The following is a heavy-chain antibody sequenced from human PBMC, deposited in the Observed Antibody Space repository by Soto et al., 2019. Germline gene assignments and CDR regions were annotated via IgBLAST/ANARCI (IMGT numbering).Heavy chain of an antibody. V-gene: IGHV4-39*01. CDR3: ARHGSF. Sequence: SETLSLTCTVSNGSITTTSYNWRWIRQSPGKGLEWIGTIYYTASTSYNPSLKSRVTITVDTSKNQFSLKLASLTAADTAVYFCARHGSFWGQGTLVTVSS. CDR2: IYYTAST. D-gene: IGHD3-16*02. CDR1: NGSITTTSYN. J-gene: IGHJ4*02.